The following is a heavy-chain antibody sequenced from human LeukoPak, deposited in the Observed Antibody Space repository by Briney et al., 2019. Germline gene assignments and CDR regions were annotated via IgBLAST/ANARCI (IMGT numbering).Heavy chain of an antibody. CDR3: AKGHRSSGTSYFDY. CDR2: ISGSGAST. CDR1: GFTVSSNY. J-gene: IGHJ4*02. D-gene: IGHD6-19*01. V-gene: IGHV3-23*01. Sequence: GGSLRLSCAASGFTVSSNYMSWVRQAPGKGLEWVSGISGSGASTYYADSVKGRFTISRDNSKNTLYLQMNSLRAEDTAVYYCAKGHRSSGTSYFDYWGQGTLVTVSS.